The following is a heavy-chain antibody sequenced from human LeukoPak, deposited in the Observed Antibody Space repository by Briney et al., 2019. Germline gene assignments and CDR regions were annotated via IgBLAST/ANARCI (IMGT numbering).Heavy chain of an antibody. CDR2: INHSGST. J-gene: IGHJ3*02. Sequence: PSETLSLTCAVYGGSFSGYYWSWIRQPPGKGLEWIGEINHSGSTNYNPSLKSRVTISVDTSKNQFPLKLSSVTAADTAVYYCASLTTAEAFDIWGQGTMVTVSS. D-gene: IGHD3-22*01. CDR1: GGSFSGYY. CDR3: ASLTTAEAFDI. V-gene: IGHV4-34*01.